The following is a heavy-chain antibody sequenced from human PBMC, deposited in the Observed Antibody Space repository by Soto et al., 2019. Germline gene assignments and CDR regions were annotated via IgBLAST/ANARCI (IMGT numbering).Heavy chain of an antibody. Sequence: GASVKVSCKASGYTFTSYGMHWVRQAPGQRLEWMGWINAGNGNTRYSQKFQGRVTITRDTSASTAYMGLSSLTSEDTAVYYCARKPAYGDYSLGHWGQGTTVTVSS. CDR3: ARKPAYGDYSLGH. V-gene: IGHV1-3*01. D-gene: IGHD4-17*01. CDR2: INAGNGNT. CDR1: GYTFTSYG. J-gene: IGHJ6*02.